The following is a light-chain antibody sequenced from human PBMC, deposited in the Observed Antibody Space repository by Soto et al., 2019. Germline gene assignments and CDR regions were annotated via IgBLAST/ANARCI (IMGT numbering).Light chain of an antibody. Sequence: QSVLTQPASVSASPGQSITISCTGTNSDIGGYNSVSWYQQHPGKAPKLIIYDLNNRPSGVSSRFSGSKSGNTASLTISGLQTQDEADYYCSSYTSSRTLNVVFGGGTKLTVL. CDR2: DLN. CDR1: NSDIGGYNS. J-gene: IGLJ2*01. CDR3: SSYTSSRTLNVV. V-gene: IGLV2-14*01.